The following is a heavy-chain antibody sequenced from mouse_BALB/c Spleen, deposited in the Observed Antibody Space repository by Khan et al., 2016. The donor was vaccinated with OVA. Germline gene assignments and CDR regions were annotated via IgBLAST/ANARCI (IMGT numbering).Heavy chain of an antibody. CDR3: ARHGGFNPYYAMDY. CDR2: INNGGTYT. V-gene: IGHV5-9*02. J-gene: IGHJ4*01. Sequence: EVELVESGGGLVKPGGSLKLSCAASGFAFSSYDTSWVRQTPEKRLEWVAIINNGGTYTNYPDSVKGRFTISRDNARNTPYLQVSSLRSEDTALYYCARHGGFNPYYAMDYWGQGTSVTVSS. CDR1: GFAFSSYD.